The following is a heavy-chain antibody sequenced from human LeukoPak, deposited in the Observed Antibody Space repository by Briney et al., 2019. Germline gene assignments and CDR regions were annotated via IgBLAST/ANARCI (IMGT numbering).Heavy chain of an antibody. CDR1: GFTFSSYA. CDR2: ISYDGSNS. J-gene: IGHJ5*02. Sequence: PGGSLRLSCAASGFTFSSYAMHWVRQAPGKGLEWVAAISYDGSNSYYADSVRGRFTFSRDNSRNAMYLQMNSLRPEDTAVYYCATVGKRRQLLGNWFDPWGQGILVTVSP. CDR3: ATVGKRRQLLGNWFDP. D-gene: IGHD6-13*01. V-gene: IGHV3-30-3*01.